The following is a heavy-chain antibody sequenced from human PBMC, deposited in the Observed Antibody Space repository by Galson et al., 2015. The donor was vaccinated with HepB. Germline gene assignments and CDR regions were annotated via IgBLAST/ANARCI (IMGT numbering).Heavy chain of an antibody. J-gene: IGHJ4*02. Sequence: SLRLSCATSGFAFNDCNMIWVRQAPGKGLEWVSSIDSGSSYIHYADSVRGRFTISRDNAKNSLYLQMNSLRAEDTAVYYCARDPPLGTPFDYWGQGTLVTVSS. CDR2: IDSGSSYI. CDR1: GFAFNDCN. CDR3: ARDPPLGTPFDY. V-gene: IGHV3-21*01. D-gene: IGHD7-27*01.